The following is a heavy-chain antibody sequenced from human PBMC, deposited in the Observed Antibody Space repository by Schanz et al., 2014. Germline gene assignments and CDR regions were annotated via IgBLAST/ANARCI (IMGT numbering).Heavy chain of an antibody. V-gene: IGHV3-7*01. CDR2: IKEDGSKK. D-gene: IGHD2-8*02. CDR3: ARDSRYCTGVDCKGDAFDL. CDR1: GFTFSHYW. Sequence: EVHLVESGGGLVQPGGSLRLSCAASGFTFSHYWLSWVRQAPGKGLEWVANIKEDGSKKYYVDSVRGRFTISRDNAKNSLYLQLNSLTAEDTAVYHCARDSRYCTGVDCKGDAFDLWGQGTLVTVSS. J-gene: IGHJ3*01.